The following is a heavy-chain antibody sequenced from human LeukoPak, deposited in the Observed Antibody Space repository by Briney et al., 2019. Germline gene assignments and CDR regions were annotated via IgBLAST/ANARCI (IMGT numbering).Heavy chain of an antibody. CDR2: IGSSSSYI. D-gene: IGHD3-3*01. CDR3: AREGMIFGVFHYMDV. V-gene: IGHV3-21*01. CDR1: GFTFSSYS. Sequence: PGGSLRLSCAASGFTFSSYSMNWVRQAPGKGLEWVSCIGSSSSYIYYADSVKGRFTISRDNAKNSLYLQMNSLRAEDTAVYYCAREGMIFGVFHYMDVWGKGTTVSVSS. J-gene: IGHJ6*03.